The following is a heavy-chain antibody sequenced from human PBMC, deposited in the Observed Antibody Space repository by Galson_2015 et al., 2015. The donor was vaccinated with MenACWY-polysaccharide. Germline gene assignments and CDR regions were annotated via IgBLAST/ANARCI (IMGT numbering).Heavy chain of an antibody. J-gene: IGHJ4*02. V-gene: IGHV1-2*06. D-gene: IGHD3-22*01. CDR2: INPDSGDT. CDR1: GFTLTDHY. Sequence: SVKVSCKASGFTLTDHYIHWVRQAPGQGLEWMGRINPDSGDTAFAQKFQGRVTLTRDTSITTVYMELSRLTSDDTAAYFCASPRESGAYHYPFDFWGQGTLVTVSS. CDR3: ASPRESGAYHYPFDF.